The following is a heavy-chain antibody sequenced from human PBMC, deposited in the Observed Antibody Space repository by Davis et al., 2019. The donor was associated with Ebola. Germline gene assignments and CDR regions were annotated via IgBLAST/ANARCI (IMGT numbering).Heavy chain of an antibody. CDR2: IWYDGSRK. D-gene: IGHD2-15*01. J-gene: IGHJ4*02. CDR1: GFTFRSYG. Sequence: PGESLKISCAASGFTFRSYGMHWVRQVPDKGLEWVAVIWYDGSRKYYGDSVKGRFTISRDNSNNLLYLQMNSLRAEDTAVYYCAIPDCSGANCYSVYIKNWGQGTLVTVSS. CDR3: AIPDCSGANCYSVYIKN. V-gene: IGHV3-33*01.